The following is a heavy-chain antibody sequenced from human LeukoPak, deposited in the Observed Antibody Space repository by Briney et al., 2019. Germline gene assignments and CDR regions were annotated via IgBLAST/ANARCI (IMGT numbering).Heavy chain of an antibody. CDR1: GFTVSSNY. D-gene: IGHD3-3*01. CDR3: ARANYDFWSGYPNYYYYYYMDV. J-gene: IGHJ6*03. CDR2: IYSGGST. Sequence: GGSLRLSCAASGFTVSSNYMSWVRQAPGKGLEWVSVIYSGGSTYYADSVKGRFTISRDNSKNTLYLQMDSLRAEDTAVYYCARANYDFWSGYPNYYYYYYMDVWGKGTTVTVSS. V-gene: IGHV3-53*01.